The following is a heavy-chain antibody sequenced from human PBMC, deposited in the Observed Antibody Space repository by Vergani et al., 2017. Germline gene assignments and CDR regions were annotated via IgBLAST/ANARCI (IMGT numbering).Heavy chain of an antibody. J-gene: IGHJ4*02. V-gene: IGHV4-59*01. D-gene: IGHD4-17*01. CDR1: GGSISSYY. CDR2: IYYSGST. CDR3: ARVAYGDYYYYFDY. Sequence: QVQLQESGPGLVKPSETLSLTCTVSGGSISSYYSSWIRQPPGKGLGWIGYIYYSGSTNYNPSLNSRFTISVDTSKTQFSLKLSSVTAADAAVYYCARVAYGDYYYYFDYWGQGTLVTVSS.